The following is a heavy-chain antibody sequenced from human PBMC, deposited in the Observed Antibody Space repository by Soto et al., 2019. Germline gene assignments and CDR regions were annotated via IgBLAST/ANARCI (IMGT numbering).Heavy chain of an antibody. CDR3: AGDDRSFYYYGMDI. V-gene: IGHV4-30-4*01. J-gene: IGHJ6*02. CDR2: IYYSGST. CDR1: GGSIRRGDSY. Sequence: QVQLQESGPGLVKPSQTLSLTCTVSGGSIRRGDSYWSWIRRPPGKGLEWIGYIYYSGSTNYNPSLKSRLTMSLDTSKNQFSLKLSSVTAADAAVYYCAGDDRSFYYYGMDIWGQGTTVTVSS.